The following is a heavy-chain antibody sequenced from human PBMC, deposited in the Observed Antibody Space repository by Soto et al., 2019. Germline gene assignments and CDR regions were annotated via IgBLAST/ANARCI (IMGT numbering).Heavy chain of an antibody. J-gene: IGHJ4*02. V-gene: IGHV1-18*01. D-gene: IGHD5-12*01. CDR1: GGTFSSYA. Sequence: ASVKVSCKASGGTFSSYAISLVRQAPGQGLEWMGWISAYNGNTNYAQKLQGRVTMTTDTSTSTAYMELRSLRSDDTAVYYCASSDGYNSNNDYWGQGTLVTVSS. CDR3: ASSDGYNSNNDY. CDR2: ISAYNGNT.